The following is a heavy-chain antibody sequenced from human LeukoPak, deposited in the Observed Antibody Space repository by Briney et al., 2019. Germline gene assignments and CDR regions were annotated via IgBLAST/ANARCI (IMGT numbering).Heavy chain of an antibody. Sequence: GGSLRLSCAASGFTFSSYSMNWVRQAPGKGLEWVSYISSSSSTIYYADSVKGRFTISRDNAKNSLYLQMNSLRAEDTAVYYCAKDGQYYYDSSGYPGAFDIWGQGTMVTVSS. CDR2: ISSSSSTI. CDR3: AKDGQYYYDSSGYPGAFDI. V-gene: IGHV3-48*04. J-gene: IGHJ3*02. CDR1: GFTFSSYS. D-gene: IGHD3-22*01.